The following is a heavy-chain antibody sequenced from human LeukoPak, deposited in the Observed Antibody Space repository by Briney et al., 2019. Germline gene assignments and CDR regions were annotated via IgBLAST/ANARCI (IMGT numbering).Heavy chain of an antibody. D-gene: IGHD3-3*01. J-gene: IGHJ6*03. V-gene: IGHV3-11*04. Sequence: GGSLRLSCAASGFTFSDYYMSWIRQAPGKGLEWVSYISSSGSTIYYADSVKGRFTISRDNARNSLYLQMNSLRAEDTAVYYCARMYGSIFGVVIKTYYYYYMDVWGKGTTVTVSS. CDR2: ISSSGSTI. CDR1: GFTFSDYY. CDR3: ARMYGSIFGVVIKTYYYYYMDV.